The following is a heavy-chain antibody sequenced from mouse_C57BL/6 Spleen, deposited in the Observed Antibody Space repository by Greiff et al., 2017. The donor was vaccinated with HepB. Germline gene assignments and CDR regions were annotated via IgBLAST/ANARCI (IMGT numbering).Heavy chain of an antibody. D-gene: IGHD2-5*01. V-gene: IGHV1-55*01. J-gene: IGHJ1*03. CDR3: ARCPYSNYPYWYFDV. Sequence: VQLQQPGAELVKPGASVKMSCKASGYTFTSYWITWVKQRPGQGLEWIGDIYPGSGSTNYNEKFKGKATLTVDTSSSTASMQLSSLTSEDSAVYYCARCPYSNYPYWYFDVWGTGTTVTVSS. CDR2: IYPGSGST. CDR1: GYTFTSYW.